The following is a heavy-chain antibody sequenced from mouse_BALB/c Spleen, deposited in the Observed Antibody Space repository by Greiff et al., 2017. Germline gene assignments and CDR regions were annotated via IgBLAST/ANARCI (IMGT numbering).Heavy chain of an antibody. J-gene: IGHJ3*01. CDR1: GFTFSSFG. D-gene: IGHD3-1*01. CDR3: ARMGTRTGFAY. CDR2: ISSGSTNI. V-gene: IGHV5-17*02. Sequence: VQLKESGGGLVQPGGSRKLSCAASGFTFSSFGMHWVRQDPEKGLEWVAYISSGSTNIYYADTLKGRFTISRDNPTNTLFLQLTSLGSEDTAVYYCARMGTRTGFAYWGQGTLVTVSA.